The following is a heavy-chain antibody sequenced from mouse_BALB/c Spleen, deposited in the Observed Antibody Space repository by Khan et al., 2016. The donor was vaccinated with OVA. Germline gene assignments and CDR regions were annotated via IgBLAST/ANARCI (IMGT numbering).Heavy chain of an antibody. Sequence: QVQLKESGAELAKPGASVKMSCKASGYPFTTYWMHWVKQRPGQGLEWIGYINPTSGYTDYHEKFKDRATLSADRSSSTAYMQLSSLTSEDSAVYYCTRDRIDYWGQGTTLTVSS. CDR3: TRDRIDY. CDR2: INPTSGYT. J-gene: IGHJ2*01. V-gene: IGHV1-7*01. CDR1: GYPFTTYW.